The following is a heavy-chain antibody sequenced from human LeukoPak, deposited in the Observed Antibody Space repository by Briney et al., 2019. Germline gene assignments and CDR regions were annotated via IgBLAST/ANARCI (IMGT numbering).Heavy chain of an antibody. J-gene: IGHJ4*02. CDR1: GYTFTGYY. V-gene: IGHV1-2*04. CDR3: ASRPAGPDYDILTGYYGGGYFDY. D-gene: IGHD3-9*01. CDR2: INPNSGGT. Sequence: ASVTVSCTASGYTFTGYYMHWVRQAPGQGLEWMGWINPNSGGTNYAQKFQGWVTMTRDTSISTAYMELSRLRSEDTAVYYCASRPAGPDYDILTGYYGGGYFDYWGQGTLVTVSS.